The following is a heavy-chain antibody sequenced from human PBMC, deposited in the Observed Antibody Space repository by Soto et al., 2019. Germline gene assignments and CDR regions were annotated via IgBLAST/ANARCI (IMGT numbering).Heavy chain of an antibody. Sequence: QITLKESGPTLVKPTQTLTLTCTFSGFSLSTSGVGVGWIRQPPGKALEWLALIYWDDDKRYSPSLKSRLTITKDTSKNQVVLTMTHMDPVDTATYYCAHRGPGPAALDYWGQGTLVTVSS. CDR1: GFSLSTSGVG. CDR2: IYWDDDK. J-gene: IGHJ4*02. V-gene: IGHV2-5*02. D-gene: IGHD2-2*01. CDR3: AHRGPGPAALDY.